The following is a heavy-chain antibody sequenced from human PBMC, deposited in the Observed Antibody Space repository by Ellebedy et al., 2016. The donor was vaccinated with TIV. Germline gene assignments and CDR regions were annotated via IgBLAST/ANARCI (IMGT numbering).Heavy chain of an antibody. D-gene: IGHD2-21*02. V-gene: IGHV1-2*02. CDR2: INPINGVT. CDR3: ARGRFGVTANNDAFDL. CDR1: GYSFSDFY. Sequence: AASVKVSCKASGYSFSDFYMHWLRQAPGQGLEWMGWINPINGVTKYAQKFQDGVTMTRDASVSTAYMELTRLRSDDTALYFCARGRFGVTANNDAFDLWGHGTMVTVSS. J-gene: IGHJ3*01.